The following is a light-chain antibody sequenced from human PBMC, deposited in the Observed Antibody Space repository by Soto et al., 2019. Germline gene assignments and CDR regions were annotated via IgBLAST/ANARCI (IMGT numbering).Light chain of an antibody. V-gene: IGKV3-11*01. J-gene: IGKJ5*01. CDR3: QQRSDWPFT. CDR2: DAS. CDR1: QSVSSY. Sequence: EIVLTQSPATLSLSPGERATLSCRASQSVSSYLVWYQQKPGQAPRLLIYDASNRSTGIPARFSGSVSGTDFTLTISSLDPEDFAVYYCQQRSDWPFTFGQGIRLEIK.